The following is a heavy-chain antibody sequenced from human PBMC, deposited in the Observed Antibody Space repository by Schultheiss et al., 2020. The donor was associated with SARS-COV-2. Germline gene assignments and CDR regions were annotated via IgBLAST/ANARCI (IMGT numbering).Heavy chain of an antibody. J-gene: IGHJ4*02. Sequence: GESLKISCAASGFTFSSYAMSWVRQAPGKGLEWVSAISGSGGSTYYADSVKGRFTISRDNSKNTLYLQMSSLRAEDTAMFYCARGLTAAGADYWGQGTLVTVSS. CDR3: ARGLTAAGADY. CDR2: ISGSGGST. V-gene: IGHV3-23*01. D-gene: IGHD6-13*01. CDR1: GFTFSSYA.